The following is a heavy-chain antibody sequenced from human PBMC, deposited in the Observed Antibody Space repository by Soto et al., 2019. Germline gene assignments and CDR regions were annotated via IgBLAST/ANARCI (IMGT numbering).Heavy chain of an antibody. J-gene: IGHJ6*02. V-gene: IGHV4-30-4*01. CDR1: VAPIKDGDYS. Sequence: SETLSLTCTVSVAPIKDGDYSCSWIRQPPGKGLEWIGHIYYSGSTYFNPSLQSRVWISVDTSKNQFSLKVNSVTAADTAVYYCARVSLRSYYCMHGWGQATTVTVAS. CDR3: ARVSLRSYYCMHG. CDR2: IYYSGST.